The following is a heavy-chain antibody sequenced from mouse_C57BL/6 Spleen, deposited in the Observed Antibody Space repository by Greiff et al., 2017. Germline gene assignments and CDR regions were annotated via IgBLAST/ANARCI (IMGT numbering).Heavy chain of an antibody. J-gene: IGHJ3*01. D-gene: IGHD3-2*02. CDR2: IDPANGNT. V-gene: IGHV14-3*01. Sequence: EVKLVESVAELVRPGASVKLSCTASGFNIKNTYMHWVKQRPEQGLEWIGRIDPANGNTKYAPKFQGKATTTADTSSNTAYLQLSSLTSEDTAIYYCARPTADSSGPFAYWGQGTLVTVSA. CDR1: GFNIKNTY. CDR3: ARPTADSSGPFAY.